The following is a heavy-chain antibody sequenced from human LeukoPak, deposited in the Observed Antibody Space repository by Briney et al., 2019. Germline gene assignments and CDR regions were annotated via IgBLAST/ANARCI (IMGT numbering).Heavy chain of an antibody. V-gene: IGHV3-7*01. CDR1: GFTFSSYW. D-gene: IGHD1-1*01. CDR2: IKQDESEK. CDR3: ARDKTEGPTTLDS. J-gene: IGHJ4*02. Sequence: PGGSLRLSCAASGFTFSSYWMSWVRQAPGKGLEWVANIKQDESEKYYVDSLKGRFTISRDNAKNSLYLQMNSLRAEDTAVYYCARDKTEGPTTLDSWGQGTLVTVSS.